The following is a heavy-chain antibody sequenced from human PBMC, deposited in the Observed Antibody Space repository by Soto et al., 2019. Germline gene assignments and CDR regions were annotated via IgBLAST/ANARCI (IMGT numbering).Heavy chain of an antibody. CDR1: GGSFNGYY. CDR3: ASQRPTVTTFDY. V-gene: IGHV4-34*01. J-gene: IGHJ4*02. D-gene: IGHD4-17*01. CDR2: INHSGST. Sequence: PSETPSLTCAVYGGSFNGYYWNWIRQPPGKGLEWIGEINHSGSTNYNPSLKSRVSISVDTSKNQFSLRLSSVTAADTAVYYCASQRPTVTTFDYWGQGTLVTVSS.